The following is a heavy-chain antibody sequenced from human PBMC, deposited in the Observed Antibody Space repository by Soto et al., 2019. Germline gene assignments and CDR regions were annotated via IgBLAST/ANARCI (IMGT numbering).Heavy chain of an antibody. CDR3: ARPRYCSGGSCYRNYDAFDI. J-gene: IGHJ3*02. D-gene: IGHD2-15*01. V-gene: IGHV1-18*01. CDR2: ISACNGNT. Sequence: LVKVDWKGAGYAFTSYGISWVRQAPGQGLEWMGWISACNGNTNYAQKLQGRVTMTTDTSTSTAYMELRSLRSDDTAVYYCARPRYCSGGSCYRNYDAFDIWGQGTMVTVSS. CDR1: GYAFTSYG.